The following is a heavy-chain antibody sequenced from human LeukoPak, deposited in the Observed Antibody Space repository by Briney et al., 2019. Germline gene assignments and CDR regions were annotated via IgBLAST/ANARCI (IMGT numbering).Heavy chain of an antibody. Sequence: PSETLSLTCTVSGGSISSSSYYWGWIRQPPGKGLEWIGSIYYSGSTYYNPSLKSRVTISVDTSKNQFSLKLSSVTAADTAVYYCARDHPITMVRGVITAYNWFDPWGQGTLVTVSS. J-gene: IGHJ5*02. CDR1: GGSISSSSYY. D-gene: IGHD3-10*01. CDR2: IYYSGST. CDR3: ARDHPITMVRGVITAYNWFDP. V-gene: IGHV4-39*07.